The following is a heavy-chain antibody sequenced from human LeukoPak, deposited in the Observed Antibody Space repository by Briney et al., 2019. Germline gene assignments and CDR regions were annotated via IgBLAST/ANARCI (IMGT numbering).Heavy chain of an antibody. Sequence: GGSLRLSCAASGFTFSSYSMNWVRQAPGKGLEWVSSISSSSSYIYYADSVKGRCTISRDNAKNSLYLQMNSLRAEDTAVYYCARVGCTNGVCYLWGAFDIWGQGTMVTVSS. D-gene: IGHD2-8*01. CDR2: ISSSSSYI. CDR1: GFTFSSYS. CDR3: ARVGCTNGVCYLWGAFDI. J-gene: IGHJ3*02. V-gene: IGHV3-21*01.